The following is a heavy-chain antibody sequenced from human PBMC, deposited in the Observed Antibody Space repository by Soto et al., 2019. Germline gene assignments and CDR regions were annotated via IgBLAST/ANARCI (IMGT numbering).Heavy chain of an antibody. J-gene: IGHJ6*02. Sequence: ASVKVSCKASGYTFTSYAMHWVRQAPGQRLEWMGWINAGNGNTKYSQKFQGRVTITRDTSASTAYMELSSLRSEDTAVYYCARSGTASYYYYYYYGMDVWGQGTTVTVSS. CDR2: INAGNGNT. V-gene: IGHV1-3*01. CDR3: ARSGTASYYYYYYYGMDV. D-gene: IGHD2-21*01. CDR1: GYTFTSYA.